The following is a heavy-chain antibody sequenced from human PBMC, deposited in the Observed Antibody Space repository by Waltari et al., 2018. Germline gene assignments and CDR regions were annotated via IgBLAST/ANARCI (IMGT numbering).Heavy chain of an antibody. D-gene: IGHD3-22*01. J-gene: IGHJ3*02. V-gene: IGHV1-69*08. CDR1: GGTFSSYA. CDR3: ARMLYYYDSSGYWGSAFDI. CDR2: IIPIFGTA. Sequence: QVQLVQSGAEVKKPGSSVKVSCKASGGTFSSYAISWVRQAPGQGLEWMGRIIPIFGTANYAQKFQGRVTITADKSTSTAYMELSSLRSEDTAVYYCARMLYYYDSSGYWGSAFDIWGQGTMVTVSS.